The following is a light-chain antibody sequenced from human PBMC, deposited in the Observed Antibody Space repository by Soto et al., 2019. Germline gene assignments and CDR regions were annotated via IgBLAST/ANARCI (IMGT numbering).Light chain of an antibody. CDR2: GTS. CDR1: QSVGRDY. J-gene: IGKJ1*01. CDR3: QQYGSSPT. V-gene: IGKV3-20*01. Sequence: EIVMTQSPATLSVSPGERATLSCRASQSVGRDYLAWYQQKPGQAPRLLIHGTSYRATGIPDRFRGSGSGTDFILTISRLEPEDFAVYYCQQYGSSPTFGQGTKVDI.